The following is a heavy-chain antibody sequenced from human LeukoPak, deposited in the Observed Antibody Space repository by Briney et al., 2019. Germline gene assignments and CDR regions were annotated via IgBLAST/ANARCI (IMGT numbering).Heavy chain of an antibody. Sequence: PGGSLRLSCAASGFTFSSYWMSWVRQPPGKGLEWVANIKQDGSEKYYVDSVKGRFTISRDNAKNSLYLQMNSLRAEDTAVYYCAREGVGRTVAAVGKDDYWGQGTLVTVSS. CDR3: AREGVGRTVAAVGKDDY. D-gene: IGHD6-13*01. CDR2: IKQDGSEK. CDR1: GFTFSSYW. V-gene: IGHV3-7*01. J-gene: IGHJ4*02.